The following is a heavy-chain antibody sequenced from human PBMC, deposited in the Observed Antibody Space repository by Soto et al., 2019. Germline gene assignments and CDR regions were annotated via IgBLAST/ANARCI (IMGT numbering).Heavy chain of an antibody. Sequence: SETLSLTCAVYGGSFSGYYWSWIRQPPGKGLEWIGEINHSGSTNYNPSLKSRVTISVDTSKNQFSLKLSSVTAADTAVYYFASRYPGDCSHYSGQAPLLTVSS. D-gene: IGHD2-21*02. V-gene: IGHV4-34*01. J-gene: IGHJ4*02. CDR2: INHSGST. CDR1: GGSFSGYY. CDR3: ASRYPGDCSHY.